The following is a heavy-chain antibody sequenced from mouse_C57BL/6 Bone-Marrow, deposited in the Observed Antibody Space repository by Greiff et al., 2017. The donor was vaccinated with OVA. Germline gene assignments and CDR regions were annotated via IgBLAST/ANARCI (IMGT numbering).Heavy chain of an antibody. CDR3: ARHYYGSSYAMDY. CDR1: GFTFSSYG. J-gene: IGHJ4*01. CDR2: ISSGGSYT. V-gene: IGHV5-6*01. Sequence: EVQLVESGGDLVKPGGSLKLSCAASGFTFSSYGMSWVRQTPDKRLEWVATISSGGSYTYSPDSVKGRFTISRDNAKNTLYLQMSSLKSEDTAMYYCARHYYGSSYAMDYWGQGTSVTVSS. D-gene: IGHD1-1*01.